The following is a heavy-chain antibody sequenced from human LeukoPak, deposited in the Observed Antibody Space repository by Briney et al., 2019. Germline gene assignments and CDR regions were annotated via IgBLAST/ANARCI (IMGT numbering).Heavy chain of an antibody. J-gene: IGHJ4*02. CDR2: IYTSGST. CDR1: GGSISSYY. Sequence: SETLSLTCTVSGGSISSYYWSWIRQPPGKGLEWIGRIYTSGSTNHNPSLKSRVTMSVDTSKNQFSLKLSSVTAADTAVYYCARDLGIAAADTPFDYWGQGTLVTVSS. CDR3: ARDLGIAAADTPFDY. D-gene: IGHD6-13*01. V-gene: IGHV4-4*07.